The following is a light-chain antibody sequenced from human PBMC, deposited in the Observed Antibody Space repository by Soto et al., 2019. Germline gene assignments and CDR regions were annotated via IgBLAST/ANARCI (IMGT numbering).Light chain of an antibody. J-gene: IGLJ1*01. Sequence: QSVLTQPASVSGSPGQSITIPCTGTSSDVGGYNYVSCYQQHPGKAPKFMIYDVSNRPSGVSNRFSGSKSGNTASLTISGLQAEDEADYYCCSYTTSNTRQIVFGTGTKLTVL. CDR2: DVS. V-gene: IGLV2-14*01. CDR3: CSYTTSNTRQIV. CDR1: SSDVGGYNY.